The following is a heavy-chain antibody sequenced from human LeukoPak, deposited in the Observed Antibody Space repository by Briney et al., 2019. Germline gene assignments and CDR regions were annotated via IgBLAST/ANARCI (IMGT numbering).Heavy chain of an antibody. Sequence: GGSLRLSCAASGFTFSNYAMSWVRQAPGKGPEWVSAVSGRDDSTYYADSVKGRFTISRDNSKNTLYLQMNSLRAEDTAVYYCAKWGDYDILTGYYDSDYWGQGTLVTVSS. CDR3: AKWGDYDILTGYYDSDY. V-gene: IGHV3-23*01. J-gene: IGHJ4*02. D-gene: IGHD3-9*01. CDR2: VSGRDDST. CDR1: GFTFSNYA.